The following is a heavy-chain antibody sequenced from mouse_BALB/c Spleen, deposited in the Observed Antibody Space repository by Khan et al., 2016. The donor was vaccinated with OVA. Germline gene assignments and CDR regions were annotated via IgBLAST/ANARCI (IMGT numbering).Heavy chain of an antibody. CDR2: IWSAGST. V-gene: IGHV2-2*02. D-gene: IGHD2-4*01. J-gene: IGHJ3*01. Sequence: VQLQESGPGLVQPSQSLSITCTVSGFSLNNYSIHWVRQSPGKGLEWLGVIWSAGSTDYNAAFISRLTINKDNSRSQVFFQMNSLQPNDTAIYYCARRSNDYGRGAVFAYWGQGTLVTVSA. CDR3: ARRSNDYGRGAVFAY. CDR1: GFSLNNYS.